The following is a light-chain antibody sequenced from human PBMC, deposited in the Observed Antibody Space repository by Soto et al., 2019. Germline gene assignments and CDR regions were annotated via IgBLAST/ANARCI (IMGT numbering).Light chain of an antibody. V-gene: IGKV3-11*01. CDR2: DAS. CDR1: QTVSIY. CDR3: QQRDKWPVT. Sequence: EIVLTQSPATLSFSPGERATLSCRARQTVSIYLAWYQQKPGQAPRLLIYDASNRAPGIPARFSGSGAGTDCTLTIRRLEPEDFAVYYCQQRDKWPVTFGPGARLETK. J-gene: IGKJ5*01.